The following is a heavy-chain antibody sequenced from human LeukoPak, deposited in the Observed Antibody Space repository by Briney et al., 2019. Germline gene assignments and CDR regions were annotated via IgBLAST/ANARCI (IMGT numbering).Heavy chain of an antibody. CDR3: ATRYCSGGSCYHAFDI. Sequence: SETLSLTCTVSGGSISSYYWSWIRQPPGKGLEWIGYIYYSGSTNYNPSLKSRVTISVDTSENQFSLKLSSVTAADTAVYYCATRYCSGGSCYHAFDIWGQGTMVTVSS. D-gene: IGHD2-15*01. V-gene: IGHV4-59*01. CDR2: IYYSGST. J-gene: IGHJ3*02. CDR1: GGSISSYY.